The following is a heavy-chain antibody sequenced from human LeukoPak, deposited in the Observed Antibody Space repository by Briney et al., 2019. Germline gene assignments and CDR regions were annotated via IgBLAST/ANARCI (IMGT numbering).Heavy chain of an antibody. CDR3: AKAPGSLYYYYMDV. J-gene: IGHJ6*03. CDR1: GFTFSSYA. V-gene: IGHV3-23*01. CDR2: ISGSGGST. D-gene: IGHD7-27*01. Sequence: GGSLRLSCAASGFTFSSYAMSWVRQAPGKGLEWVSAISGSGGSTYYADSVKGRFTISRDNSKNTLYLQMNSLGAGDTAVYYCAKAPGSLYYYYMDVWGKGTTVTVSS.